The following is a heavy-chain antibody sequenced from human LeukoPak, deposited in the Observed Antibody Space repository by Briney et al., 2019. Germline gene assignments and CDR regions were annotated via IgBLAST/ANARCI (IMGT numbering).Heavy chain of an antibody. CDR3: ARGRDGYNPFDY. CDR2: ISGSGGST. V-gene: IGHV3-23*01. J-gene: IGHJ4*02. CDR1: GFTFNTYG. D-gene: IGHD5-24*01. Sequence: GGSLRLSCAASGFTFNTYGMSWVRQAPGKGLEWVSGISGSGGSTYYADSVKGRFTISRDNSKNTLYLQMNSLRAEDTAVYYCARGRDGYNPFDYWGQGTLVTVSS.